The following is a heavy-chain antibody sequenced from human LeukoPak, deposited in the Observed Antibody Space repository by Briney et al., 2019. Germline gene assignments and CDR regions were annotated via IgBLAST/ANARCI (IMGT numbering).Heavy chain of an antibody. CDR2: INNSGST. D-gene: IGHD2-8*01. CDR1: GGSFSGYY. J-gene: IGHJ6*03. CDR3: ASKIKRRNGRYYSYYMDV. V-gene: IGHV4-34*01. Sequence: SETLSLTCAVYGGSFSGYYWSWIRQPPGKGLEWIGEINNSGSTNYNPSLKSRATISVDTSKNQFSLKLSSVTAADTAVYYCASKIKRRNGRYYSYYMDVWGKGTTVTISS.